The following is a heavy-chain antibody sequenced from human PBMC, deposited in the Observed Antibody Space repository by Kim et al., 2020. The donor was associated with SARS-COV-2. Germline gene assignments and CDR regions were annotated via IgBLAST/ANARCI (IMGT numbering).Heavy chain of an antibody. CDR2: ISSSSSYI. Sequence: GGSLRLSCAASGFTFSSYSMNWVRQAPGKGLEWVSSISSSSSYIYYADSVKGRFTISRDNAKNSLYLQMNSLRAEDTAVYYCARESGSYRTMRSYYFDYWGQGTLVTVSS. J-gene: IGHJ4*02. D-gene: IGHD1-26*01. CDR3: ARESGSYRTMRSYYFDY. CDR1: GFTFSSYS. V-gene: IGHV3-21*01.